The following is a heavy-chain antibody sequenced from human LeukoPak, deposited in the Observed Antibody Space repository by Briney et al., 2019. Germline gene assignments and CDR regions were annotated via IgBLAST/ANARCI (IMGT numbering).Heavy chain of an antibody. Sequence: PGESRRLSCAASGFTFGTYAMSWVRQPPGKGLEWVSSIDSSSGYISYAYSVKGRFTISRDNARNSLFLQMSSLRDDDTAVYYCARDSFDSGSSPSDFWGQGTLVTVSS. CDR3: ARDSFDSGSSPSDF. CDR1: GFTFGTYA. D-gene: IGHD3-9*01. V-gene: IGHV3-21*01. CDR2: IDSSSGYI. J-gene: IGHJ4*02.